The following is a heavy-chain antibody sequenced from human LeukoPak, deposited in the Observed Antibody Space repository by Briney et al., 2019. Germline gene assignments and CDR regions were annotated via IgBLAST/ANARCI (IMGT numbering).Heavy chain of an antibody. CDR3: AKVGFTMVLIWFDP. CDR1: GFTFSSYA. CDR2: ISGSGGST. D-gene: IGHD3-10*01. V-gene: IGHV3-23*01. Sequence: GGSLRLSCAASGFTFSSYAMSWVRQAPGKELEWVSAISGSGGSTYYADSVKGRLTISRDNSKNTLYLQMNSLRAEDTAVYYCAKVGFTMVLIWFDPWGQGTLVTVSS. J-gene: IGHJ5*02.